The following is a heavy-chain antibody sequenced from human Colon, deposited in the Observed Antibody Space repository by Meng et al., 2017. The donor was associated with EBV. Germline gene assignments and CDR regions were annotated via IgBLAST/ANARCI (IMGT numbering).Heavy chain of an antibody. D-gene: IGHD4-17*01. CDR2: IYYSGST. Sequence: QVQRQESGPGLVQPSQTLSLPCTVSGGSISSGDYYWSWIRQPPGKGLEWIGYIYYSGSTYSNASLKSRVTISIDRSKNQFSLKLSSVTAADTAVYYCARDRKHYGERGWFDPWGQGTLVTVSS. CDR3: ARDRKHYGERGWFDP. V-gene: IGHV4-30-4*01. CDR1: GGSISSGDYY. J-gene: IGHJ5*02.